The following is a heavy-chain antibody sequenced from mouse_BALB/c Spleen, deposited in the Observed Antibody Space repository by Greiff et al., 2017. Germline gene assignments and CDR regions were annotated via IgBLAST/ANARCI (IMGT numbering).Heavy chain of an antibody. D-gene: IGHD4-1*01. CDR1: GFTFSSFG. J-gene: IGHJ4*01. CDR2: ISSGSSTI. V-gene: IGHV5-17*02. CDR3: VGSAMDY. Sequence: EVQLVESGGGLVQPGGSRKLSCAASGFTFSSFGMHWVRQAPEKGLAWVAYISSGSSTIYYADTVKGRFTISRDNPKNTLFLQMTSLRSEDTAMYYCVGSAMDYWGQGTSVTVSS.